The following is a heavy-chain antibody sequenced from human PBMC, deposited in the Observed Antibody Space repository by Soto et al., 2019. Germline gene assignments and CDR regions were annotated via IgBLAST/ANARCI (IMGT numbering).Heavy chain of an antibody. V-gene: IGHV3-48*01. CDR2: ISSSSSTI. CDR1: GFTFISYS. Sequence: EVQLVESGGGLVQPGGSLRLSCAASGFTFISYSMNWVRQAPGKGLEWVSYISSSSSTIYYADSVKGRFTIDRDNAKHSLYLQTTSRRAEDTAVYYFARANYYGSPGDFDYWGQGTLVTVSS. D-gene: IGHD3-10*01. J-gene: IGHJ4*02. CDR3: ARANYYGSPGDFDY.